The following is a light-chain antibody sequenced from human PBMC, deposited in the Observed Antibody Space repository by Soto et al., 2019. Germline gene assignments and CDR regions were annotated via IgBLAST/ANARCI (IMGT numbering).Light chain of an antibody. J-gene: IGKJ3*01. CDR3: FQDYNYPRT. CDR2: AAS. V-gene: IGKV1-8*01. Sequence: AIRMTHSPSSFSASTGDRVTITCRASQGISSYLAWYQQKPGKAPKFLIYAASTLQSGVPSRFSGSGSGTDFTLSISCLQSEDFATYYCFQDYNYPRTFGPGTKV. CDR1: QGISSY.